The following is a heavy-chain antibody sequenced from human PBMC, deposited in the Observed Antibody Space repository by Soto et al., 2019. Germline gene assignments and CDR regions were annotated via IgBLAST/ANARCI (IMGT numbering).Heavy chain of an antibody. Sequence: EVQVVESGGGLVQPGGSPKLSCAASGITFSTSAIHWVRQASGRGLEWVGRIRSEANSYATEYAASVKDRLTISRDDSQNTAYLQMNSLKTEDTAVYYCTVPYSTGWYKGYYWGQGILVTVSS. CDR2: IRSEANSYAT. CDR3: TVPYSTGWYKGYY. V-gene: IGHV3-73*01. CDR1: GITFSTSA. D-gene: IGHD6-19*01. J-gene: IGHJ4*02.